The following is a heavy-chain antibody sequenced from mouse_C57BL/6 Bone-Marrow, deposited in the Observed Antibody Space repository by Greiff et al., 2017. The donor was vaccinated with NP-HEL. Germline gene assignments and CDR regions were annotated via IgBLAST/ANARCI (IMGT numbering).Heavy chain of an antibody. Sequence: EVKVVESGVGLVKPGGSLKLSCAASGFTFSSYAMSWVRQTPEKRLEWVAYISSGGDYIYYADTVKGRFTISRDNARNTLYLQMSSLKSEDTAMYYCTRDRRWLPWYFDVWGTGTTVTVSS. CDR2: ISSGGDYI. V-gene: IGHV5-9-1*02. CDR3: TRDRRWLPWYFDV. J-gene: IGHJ1*03. D-gene: IGHD2-2*01. CDR1: GFTFSSYA.